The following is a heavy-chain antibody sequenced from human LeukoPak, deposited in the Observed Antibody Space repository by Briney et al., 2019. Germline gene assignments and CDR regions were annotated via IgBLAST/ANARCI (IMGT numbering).Heavy chain of an antibody. CDR1: GFTVSSNY. Sequence: GGSLRLTCAASGFTVSSNYMSWVRQAPGKGLEWVSLIYSGGSTYYADSVKGRFTISRDNSKNTLYLQMNSLRAEDTAVYYCARARSRWEPIPVSPPAFDYWGQGTLVTVSS. J-gene: IGHJ4*02. CDR3: ARARSRWEPIPVSPPAFDY. CDR2: IYSGGST. D-gene: IGHD1-26*01. V-gene: IGHV3-66*01.